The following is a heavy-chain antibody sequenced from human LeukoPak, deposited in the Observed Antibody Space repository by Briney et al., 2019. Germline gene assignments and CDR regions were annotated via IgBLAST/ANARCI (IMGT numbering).Heavy chain of an antibody. CDR1: GYSFASYW. Sequence: GESLKISCKGSGYSFASYWIGWVRQMPGKGLEWMGIIYPGDSDTRYSPSFQGQVTISANKSISTAYLQWSSLKASGTAMYYCARRGTTGYYYYGMDVWGQGTTVTVSS. J-gene: IGHJ6*02. V-gene: IGHV5-51*01. CDR3: ARRGTTGYYYYGMDV. CDR2: IYPGDSDT. D-gene: IGHD1-1*01.